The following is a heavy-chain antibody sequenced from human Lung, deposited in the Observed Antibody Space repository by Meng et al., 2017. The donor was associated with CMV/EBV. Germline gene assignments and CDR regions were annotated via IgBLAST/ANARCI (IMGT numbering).Heavy chain of an antibody. CDR3: LRRSGGSV. J-gene: IGHJ1*01. CDR1: GDSITNHNW. D-gene: IGHD3-10*01. V-gene: IGHV4-4*02. Sequence: QVQLPGSGPALVKPSETLSLTCAVSGDSITNHNWWAWVRQPPGKGLEWIGEIPHRGSSAYNPSLKSRVSMSIDKSKNQFSLKLTSVTAADTAVYHCLRRSGGSVWGQGTLVTVSS. CDR2: IPHRGSS.